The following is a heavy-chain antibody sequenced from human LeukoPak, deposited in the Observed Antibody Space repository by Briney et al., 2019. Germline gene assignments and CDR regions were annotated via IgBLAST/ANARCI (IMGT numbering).Heavy chain of an antibody. CDR3: ARVSGGGSFFDY. D-gene: IGHD3-16*01. CDR2: ISSSSSYI. J-gene: IGHJ4*02. V-gene: IGHV3-21*01. Sequence: PGGSLRLSCAASGFTLRSYTMNWVRQAPGKGLEWVSSISSSSSYIYYADSVKGRFTISRDNAKNSLYLQMNSLRAEDTAVYYCARVSGGGSFFDYWGQGTLVTVSS. CDR1: GFTLRSYT.